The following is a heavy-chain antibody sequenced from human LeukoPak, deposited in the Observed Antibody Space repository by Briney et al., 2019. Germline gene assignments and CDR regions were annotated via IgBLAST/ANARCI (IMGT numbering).Heavy chain of an antibody. CDR1: GYTFTGYY. J-gene: IGHJ4*02. D-gene: IGHD4-11*01. V-gene: IGHV1-2*02. Sequence: ASVKVSCKASGYTFTGYYMHWVRQAPGQGLEWMGWINPNSGGTNYAQKFQGRVTMTRDTSISTAYMELSRLRSDDTAVYYCAREETTVTTYEIDYWGQGTLVTVSS. CDR3: AREETTVTTYEIDY. CDR2: INPNSGGT.